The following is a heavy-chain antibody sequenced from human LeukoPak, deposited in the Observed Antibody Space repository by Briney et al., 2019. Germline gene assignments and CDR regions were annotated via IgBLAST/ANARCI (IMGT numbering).Heavy chain of an antibody. D-gene: IGHD3-9*01. V-gene: IGHV3-7*01. J-gene: IGHJ4*02. CDR1: GFTFSSYW. Sequence: PGGSLRLSCAASGFTFSSYWMSWVRQAPGKGLEWVANIKQDGSEKYYVDSVKGRFTISRDNDKNSLYLQMNSLRAEDTAVYYCARNSKLRYFDWFDYWGQGTLVTVSS. CDR2: IKQDGSEK. CDR3: ARNSKLRYFDWFDY.